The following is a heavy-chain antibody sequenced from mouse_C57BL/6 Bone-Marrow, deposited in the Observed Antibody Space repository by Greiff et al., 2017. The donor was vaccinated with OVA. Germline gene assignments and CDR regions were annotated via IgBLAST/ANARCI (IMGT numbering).Heavy chain of an antibody. CDR2: IHPNSGST. D-gene: IGHD2-3*01. J-gene: IGHJ1*03. V-gene: IGHV1-64*01. CDR3: ARSFYDGYYVWYFDV. CDR1: GYTFTSYW. Sequence: QVQLQQPGAELVKPGASVKLSCKASGYTFTSYWMHWVKQRPGQGLEWIGMIHPNSGSTNYNEKFKSKATLTVDKSSSTAYMQLSSLTSEDSAVYYCARSFYDGYYVWYFDVWGTGTTVTVSS.